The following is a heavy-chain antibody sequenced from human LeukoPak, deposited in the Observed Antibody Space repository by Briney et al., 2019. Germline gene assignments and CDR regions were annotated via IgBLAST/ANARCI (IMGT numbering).Heavy chain of an antibody. CDR3: AKGFVVVVSATQSSWFDP. CDR1: GFTFSSYW. CDR2: INNDGSST. V-gene: IGHV3-74*01. J-gene: IGHJ5*02. Sequence: PGGSLRLSCAASGFTFSSYWMHWVRQAPGKGLVWVSRINNDGSSTTYADSVKGRFTISRDNAKNTLYLQMNSLRAEDTAVYYCAKGFVVVVSATQSSWFDPWGQGTLVTVSS. D-gene: IGHD2-15*01.